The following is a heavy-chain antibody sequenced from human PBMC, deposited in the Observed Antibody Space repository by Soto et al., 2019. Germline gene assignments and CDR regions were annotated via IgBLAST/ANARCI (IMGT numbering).Heavy chain of an antibody. V-gene: IGHV1-69*02. J-gene: IGHJ5*02. CDR2: IIPILGIA. Sequence: QVQLVQSGAEVKKPGSSVKVSCKASGGTFSSYTISWVRQAPGQGLEWMGRIIPILGIANYAQKFQGRVTITADKSTSTAYMELSSLRSEDTAVYYCARVPYYYGSGSYYWFDPWGQGTLVTVSS. CDR1: GGTFSSYT. D-gene: IGHD3-10*01. CDR3: ARVPYYYGSGSYYWFDP.